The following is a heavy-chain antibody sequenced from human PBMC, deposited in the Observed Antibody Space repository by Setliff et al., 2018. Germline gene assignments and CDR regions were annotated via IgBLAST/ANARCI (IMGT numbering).Heavy chain of an antibody. CDR2: IFWSGTT. CDR3: AREEPYSSSWSWFDP. Sequence: SETLSLTCTVSGGSITSSSYYWGWVRQPPGKGLEWIGTIFWSGTTYYNPSLNSRGTISVDTSRDQFSLRLSSVTAADTAVYYCAREEPYSSSWSWFDPWGQGTLVTVSS. CDR1: GGSITSSSYY. J-gene: IGHJ5*02. V-gene: IGHV4-39*02. D-gene: IGHD6-13*01.